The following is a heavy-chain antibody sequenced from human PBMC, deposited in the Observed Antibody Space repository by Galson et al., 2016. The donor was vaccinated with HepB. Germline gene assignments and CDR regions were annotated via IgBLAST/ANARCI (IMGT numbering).Heavy chain of an antibody. V-gene: IGHV3-53*01. CDR3: ARDSGYYDILAGRRVDDAFDI. CDR2: IYSGGST. J-gene: IGHJ3*02. D-gene: IGHD3-9*01. Sequence: SLRLSCAASGFTVSSNYMSWVRQAPGKGLEWVSVIYSGGSTYCADSVKGRFTISRDNSKNTLYLQMNSLRAEDTAVYYCARDSGYYDILAGRRVDDAFDIWGQGTMVTVSS. CDR1: GFTVSSNY.